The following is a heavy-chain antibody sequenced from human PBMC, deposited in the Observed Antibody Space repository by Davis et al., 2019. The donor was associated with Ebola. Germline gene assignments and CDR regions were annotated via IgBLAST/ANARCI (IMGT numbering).Heavy chain of an antibody. J-gene: IGHJ1*01. CDR1: GYSFTSYW. Sequence: KVSCKGSGYSFTSYWIGWVRQMPGKGLEWMGIIYPGDSDTRYSPSFQGQVTISADKSISTAYLQWSSLKASDTAMYYCARREGFYDSSGYYLYFQHWGQGTLVTVSS. D-gene: IGHD3-22*01. CDR3: ARREGFYDSSGYYLYFQH. CDR2: IYPGDSDT. V-gene: IGHV5-51*01.